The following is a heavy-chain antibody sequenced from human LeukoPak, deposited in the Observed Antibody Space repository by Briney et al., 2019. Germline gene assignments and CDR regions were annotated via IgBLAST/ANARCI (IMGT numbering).Heavy chain of an antibody. CDR1: GFSLKTYN. D-gene: IGHD3-22*01. J-gene: IGHJ3*01. CDR2: MTSSRYI. Sequence: GGSVRLFCAVSGFSLKTYNMNWVRQAPGKGSECVSSMTSSRYIYYADSVKGRFTISRDDANNLVFLQMHSLRAEDTAIYYCTRDQFFDYDNDDAFDVWGQGTKVIVSS. V-gene: IGHV3-21*04. CDR3: TRDQFFDYDNDDAFDV.